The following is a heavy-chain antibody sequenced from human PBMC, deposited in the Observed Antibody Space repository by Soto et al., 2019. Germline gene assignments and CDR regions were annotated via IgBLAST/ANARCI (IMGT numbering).Heavy chain of an antibody. CDR1: GGSISSYY. CDR3: ARDNLWIAAAGDVGFDP. J-gene: IGHJ5*02. CDR2: IYYSGST. V-gene: IGHV4-59*01. D-gene: IGHD6-13*01. Sequence: SETLSLTYTVSGGSISSYYWSWIRQPPGKGLEWIGYIYYSGSTNYNPSLKSRVTISVDTSKNQFSLKLSSVTAADTAVYYCARDNLWIAAAGDVGFDPWGQGTLVTVSS.